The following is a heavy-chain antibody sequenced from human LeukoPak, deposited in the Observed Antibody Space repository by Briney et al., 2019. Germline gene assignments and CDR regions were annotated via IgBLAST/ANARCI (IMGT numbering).Heavy chain of an antibody. CDR1: GFTFSSYA. J-gene: IGHJ4*02. CDR2: ISGSGGFT. Sequence: GGSLRLSCAASGFTFSSYAMSWVRQAPGKGLEWVSAISGSGGFTYYAESVKGRFTVSRDNSKSTLYLQMSSLRAEDTAVYYCAKHALVDYWGQGTLVTVSS. V-gene: IGHV3-23*01. CDR3: AKHALVDY.